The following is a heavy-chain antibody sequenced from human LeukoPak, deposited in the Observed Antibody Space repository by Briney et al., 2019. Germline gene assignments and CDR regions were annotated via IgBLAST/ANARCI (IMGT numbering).Heavy chain of an antibody. CDR1: GYTFTSYG. D-gene: IGHD1-26*01. CDR3: ARDTEWEKNPDYFDC. V-gene: IGHV1-18*01. Sequence: GASVKVSCKASGYTFTSYGISWVRQAPGHALEWMGWISAKNGNTNYAQKVQGRVTMTTDTSTSTAYMELRSLRSDDTAVYYCARDTEWEKNPDYFDCWGQGTLVTVSS. CDR2: ISAKNGNT. J-gene: IGHJ4*02.